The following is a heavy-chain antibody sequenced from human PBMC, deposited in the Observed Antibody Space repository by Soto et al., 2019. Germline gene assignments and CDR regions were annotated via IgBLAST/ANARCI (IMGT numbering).Heavy chain of an antibody. V-gene: IGHV3-74*01. J-gene: IGHJ4*02. CDR3: ASIPPCAVGATTEVDY. Sequence: GGSLRLSCAASGVTFSTHWMHWVRQAPGKGLVWDSRINGDGTSTGYADSVKGRFTISRDNAENTLYLLMNSLRAEATALYYRASIPPCAVGATTEVDYWGQGTLVTVSS. D-gene: IGHD1-26*01. CDR1: GVTFSTHW. CDR2: INGDGTST.